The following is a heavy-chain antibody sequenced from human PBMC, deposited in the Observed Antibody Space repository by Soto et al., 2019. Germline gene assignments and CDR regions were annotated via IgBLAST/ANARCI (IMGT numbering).Heavy chain of an antibody. CDR3: ARGDSDLAVSEAAY. Sequence: SETLSLTCTVSGASITDSYWSCIRQPPEKGLEWIGYIYFSGVATYNPSLKSRATMSRDTSKNEFSLKLTSVTAADTAIYYCARGDSDLAVSEAAYWGQGTLVTVSS. CDR2: IYFSGVA. J-gene: IGHJ1*01. D-gene: IGHD2-15*01. CDR1: GASITDSY. V-gene: IGHV4-59*01.